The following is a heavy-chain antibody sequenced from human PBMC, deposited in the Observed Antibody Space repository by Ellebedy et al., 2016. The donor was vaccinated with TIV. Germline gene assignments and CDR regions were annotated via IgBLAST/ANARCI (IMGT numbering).Heavy chain of an antibody. Sequence: PGGSLRLSCAASGFTFSSYSMNWVRQAPGKGLEWVSVIYSGGSTYYADSVKGRFTISRDNAKNTLYLQMNSLRTEDTAVYYCAKGFWFGDPYGMDVWGQGTTVTVSS. D-gene: IGHD3-10*01. V-gene: IGHV3-NL1*01. CDR1: GFTFSSYS. CDR2: IYSGGST. CDR3: AKGFWFGDPYGMDV. J-gene: IGHJ6*02.